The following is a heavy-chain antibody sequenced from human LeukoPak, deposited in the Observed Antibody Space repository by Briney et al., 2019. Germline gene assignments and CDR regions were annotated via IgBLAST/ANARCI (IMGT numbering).Heavy chain of an antibody. CDR2: ISSSSSYI. Sequence: PGGSLRLSCAASGFTFNTYSMNWVRQAPGKGLEWVSSISSSSSYIYYADSVKGRFSISRDNAKNSLYLQMDSLRAEDTAVYYCARERGAGLSSSWVDYWGQGTLVTVSP. CDR3: ARERGAGLSSSWVDY. J-gene: IGHJ4*02. D-gene: IGHD6-13*01. CDR1: GFTFNTYS. V-gene: IGHV3-21*01.